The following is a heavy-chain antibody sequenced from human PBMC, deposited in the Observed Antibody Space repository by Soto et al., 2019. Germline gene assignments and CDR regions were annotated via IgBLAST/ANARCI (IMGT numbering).Heavy chain of an antibody. CDR1: GFTFTSSA. CDR3: AADYNWNYNYYYYGMDV. Sequence: VASVKVSCKASGFTFTSSAVQWVRQARGQRLEWIGWIVVGSGNTNYAQKFQERVTITRDMSTSTAYMELSSLRSEDTAVYYCAADYNWNYNYYYYGMDVWGQGTTVTAP. V-gene: IGHV1-58*01. CDR2: IVVGSGNT. D-gene: IGHD1-7*01. J-gene: IGHJ6*02.